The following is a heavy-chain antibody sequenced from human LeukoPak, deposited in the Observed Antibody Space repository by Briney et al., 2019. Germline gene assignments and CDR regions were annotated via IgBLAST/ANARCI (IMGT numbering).Heavy chain of an antibody. CDR1: GYTFTGYY. V-gene: IGHV1-2*06. Sequence: ASVKVSCKASGYTFTGYYMHWVRQAPGQGLEWMGRIHPNSGGTNYAQKFQGRVTMTRDTAISTAYMELSRLRSDDTAVYYCAYSTSGYDYYWGQGTLVTVSS. J-gene: IGHJ4*02. D-gene: IGHD5-12*01. CDR3: AYSTSGYDYY. CDR2: IHPNSGGT.